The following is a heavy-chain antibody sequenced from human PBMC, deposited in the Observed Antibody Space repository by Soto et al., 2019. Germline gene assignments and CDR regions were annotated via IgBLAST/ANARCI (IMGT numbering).Heavy chain of an antibody. CDR1: GGSISNYY. D-gene: IGHD3-10*01. Sequence: QEQLQESGPGLVKPSETLSLTCTVSGGSISNYYCSWFRQPPGEGLEWIGLLHYGGNSDYNPSLTSRVSMSADRSKNQLCLGLSSVTAADTPVNYCTRQGFGAIHGLVAVWGQGTTVVVSS. V-gene: IGHV4-59*08. CDR3: TRQGFGAIHGLVAV. J-gene: IGHJ6*02. CDR2: LHYGGNS.